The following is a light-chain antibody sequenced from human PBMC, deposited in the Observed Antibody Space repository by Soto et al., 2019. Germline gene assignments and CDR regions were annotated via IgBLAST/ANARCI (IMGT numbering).Light chain of an antibody. CDR2: DVS. J-gene: IGKJ1*01. V-gene: IGKV1-5*01. Sequence: DIQMTQAPSTISASVGHRVTITCRASQSINAWLAWYQQKPGKAPKLLIYDVSTLDSGVPSRFSGSASGTEFTLTISSLESDDFATYYCQQYHRYSTFGQGTRVDIK. CDR1: QSINAW. CDR3: QQYHRYST.